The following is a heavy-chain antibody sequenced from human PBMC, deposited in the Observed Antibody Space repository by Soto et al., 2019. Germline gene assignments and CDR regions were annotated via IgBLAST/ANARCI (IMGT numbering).Heavy chain of an antibody. D-gene: IGHD2-15*01. CDR1: GFTFSRNA. J-gene: IGHJ4*02. CDR2: ISGGGGST. CDR3: AKDLCGSVASCYHFDH. V-gene: IGHV3-23*01. Sequence: EVQLLESGGGSVQPGESLRLSCAASGFTFSRNAMNWVRQAPGKGLEWVASISGGGGSTYYADSVKGRFTVSRDNSKDTVYLQLNSLRVEDTALYYCAKDLCGSVASCYHFDHWGQGALVTVSS.